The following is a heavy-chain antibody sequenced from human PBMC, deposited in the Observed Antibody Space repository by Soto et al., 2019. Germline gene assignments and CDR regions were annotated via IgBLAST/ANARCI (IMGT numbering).Heavy chain of an antibody. CDR3: AGRSSLASVQVYFGEISNYNWFDP. V-gene: IGHV4-39*01. CDR1: NGSISSAIYY. CDR2: IYHSGST. Sequence: SETLSLTCTVSNGSISSAIYYWGWIRQPPGKGLEWIGSIYHSGSTYYNPSLQGRVTISVDTSRNQFSLKLSSVTAADTAVYFCAGRSSLASVQVYFGEISNYNWFDPWGQGTLVTVSS. J-gene: IGHJ5*02. D-gene: IGHD3-10*01.